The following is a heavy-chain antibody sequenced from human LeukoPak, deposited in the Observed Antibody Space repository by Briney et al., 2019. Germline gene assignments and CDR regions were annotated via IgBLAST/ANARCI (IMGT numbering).Heavy chain of an antibody. D-gene: IGHD2-15*01. CDR2: IYYSGST. Sequence: SETLSLTCTVSGGSISSYYWSRIRQPPGKGLEWIGYIYYSGSTNYNPSLKSRVTISVDTSKNQFSLKLSSVTAADTAVYYCARTVGYCSGGSCYERAFDIWGQGTMVTVSS. J-gene: IGHJ3*02. V-gene: IGHV4-59*01. CDR1: GGSISSYY. CDR3: ARTVGYCSGGSCYERAFDI.